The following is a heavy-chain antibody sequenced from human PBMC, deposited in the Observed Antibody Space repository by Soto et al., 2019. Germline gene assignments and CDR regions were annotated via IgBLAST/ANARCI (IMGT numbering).Heavy chain of an antibody. CDR3: ARKRRMGLVIIDY. D-gene: IGHD3-9*01. CDR1: GGSISSSSYY. V-gene: IGHV4-39*01. J-gene: IGHJ4*02. Sequence: QLQLQESGPGLVKPSETLSLTCTVSGGSISSSSYYWGWIRQPPGKGLEWIGSIYYSGSTYYNPSLKSRVTISVDTSKNKFSLKLSSVTAAYTAVYYCARKRRMGLVIIDYWGQGTLVTVSS. CDR2: IYYSGST.